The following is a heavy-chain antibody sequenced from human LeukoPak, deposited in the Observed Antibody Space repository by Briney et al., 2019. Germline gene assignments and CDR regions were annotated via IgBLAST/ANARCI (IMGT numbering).Heavy chain of an antibody. CDR2: IYYSGST. Sequence: PSETLSLTCTVPGGSISSYYWSWIRQPPGKGLEWIGYIYYSGSTNYNPSLKSRVTISVDTSKNQFSLKLSSVTAADTAVYYCARAVAGPRYYFDYWGQGTLVTVSS. V-gene: IGHV4-59*01. J-gene: IGHJ4*02. D-gene: IGHD6-19*01. CDR1: GGSISSYY. CDR3: ARAVAGPRYYFDY.